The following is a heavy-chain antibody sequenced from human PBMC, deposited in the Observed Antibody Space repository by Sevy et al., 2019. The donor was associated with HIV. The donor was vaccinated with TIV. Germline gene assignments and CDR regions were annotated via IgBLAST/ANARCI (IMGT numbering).Heavy chain of an antibody. CDR3: ARVSDIVVGSFDY. CDR2: ISSSSVTI. CDR1: GFTFSTYS. J-gene: IGHJ4*02. D-gene: IGHD2-15*01. Sequence: GGSLRLSCAASGFTFSTYSMNWVRQAPGKGLEWVSYISSSSVTIYYTDSVKGRFTISRDNAKNSLYLQINSLRDEDTAVYYCARVSDIVVGSFDYWGQGTLVTVSS. V-gene: IGHV3-48*02.